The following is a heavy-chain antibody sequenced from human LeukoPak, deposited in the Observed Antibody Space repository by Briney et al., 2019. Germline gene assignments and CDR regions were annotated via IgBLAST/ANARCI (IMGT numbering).Heavy chain of an antibody. CDR1: GGSISSYY. V-gene: IGHV4-59*01. CDR2: IYCSGST. CDR3: ARERCSSTSCYTEDYYYMDV. D-gene: IGHD2-2*02. J-gene: IGHJ6*03. Sequence: SETLSLTCTVSGGSISSYYWSWIRQPPGKGLEWIGYIYCSGSTNYNPSLKSRVTISVDTSKNQFSLKLSSVTAADTAVYYCARERCSSTSCYTEDYYYMDVWGKGTTVTVSS.